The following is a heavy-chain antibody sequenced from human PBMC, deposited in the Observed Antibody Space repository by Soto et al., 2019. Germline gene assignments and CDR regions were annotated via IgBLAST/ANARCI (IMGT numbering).Heavy chain of an antibody. CDR1: GGSISSYY. CDR2: IYCSGST. V-gene: IGHV4-59*01. Sequence: SETLSLTCTVSGGSISSYYWSWIRQPPGKGLEWIGYIYCSGSTNCNPSLKSRVTISVDTSKNQFSLKLSSVTAADTAVYYCASSADSSGYYQHFAYWGQGTLVTVSS. J-gene: IGHJ4*02. CDR3: ASSADSSGYYQHFAY. D-gene: IGHD3-22*01.